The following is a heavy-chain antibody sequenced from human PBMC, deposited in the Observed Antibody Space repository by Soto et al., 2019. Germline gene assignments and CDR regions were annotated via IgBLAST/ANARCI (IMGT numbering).Heavy chain of an antibody. Sequence: ASVKVSCKASGYTFTSYGISWVRQAPGQGLEWMGWISAYNGNTNYAQKLQGRVTMTTDTSTSIAYLELRSLISDDTAVFYCARDSDYGDPQYHYYGMDVWGQGTTVTVSS. D-gene: IGHD4-17*01. CDR2: ISAYNGNT. V-gene: IGHV1-18*01. CDR1: GYTFTSYG. CDR3: ARDSDYGDPQYHYYGMDV. J-gene: IGHJ6*02.